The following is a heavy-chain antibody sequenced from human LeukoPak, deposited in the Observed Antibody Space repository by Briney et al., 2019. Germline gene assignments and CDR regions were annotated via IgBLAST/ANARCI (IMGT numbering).Heavy chain of an antibody. CDR1: GYTFNGYS. V-gene: IGHV1-2*02. CDR2: INPQSGGT. CDR3: TRDNLLRGFGA. Sequence: GASVKVSCKASGYTFNGYSIHWVRQAPGQGLEWMGWINPQSGGTNYAQKFRGRVAMTSDTSSTTAYMELKMLTSDDTALFYCTRDNLLRGFGAWGQGTLVTVSS. J-gene: IGHJ5*02.